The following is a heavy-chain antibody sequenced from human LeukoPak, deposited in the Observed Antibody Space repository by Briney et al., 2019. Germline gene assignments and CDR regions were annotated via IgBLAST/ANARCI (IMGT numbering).Heavy chain of an antibody. CDR3: ARAKPKNMVRGLIMRRESRYYFDY. CDR1: GFTFDTYW. CDR2: IYSGGST. D-gene: IGHD3-10*01. Sequence: GGSLRLSCAASGFTFDTYWMSWVRQAPGKGLEWVSVIYSGGSTYYADSVKGRFTISRDNSKSTLYIQMNSLRAEDTAVYYCARAKPKNMVRGLIMRRESRYYFDYWGQGTLVTVSS. J-gene: IGHJ4*02. V-gene: IGHV3-53*01.